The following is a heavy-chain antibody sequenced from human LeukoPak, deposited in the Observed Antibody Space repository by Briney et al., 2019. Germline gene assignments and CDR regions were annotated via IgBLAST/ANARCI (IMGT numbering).Heavy chain of an antibody. Sequence: SVKVSCKASGGTFSSYAISWVRQAPGQGLEWMGGIIPIFGTANYAQKFQGRVTITADKSTSTAYMELSSLRSEDTAVYYCARGYGGSFYYYYGMDVWGQGTTVTVSS. CDR1: GGTFSSYA. D-gene: IGHD4-23*01. CDR2: IIPIFGTA. J-gene: IGHJ6*02. V-gene: IGHV1-69*06. CDR3: ARGYGGSFYYYYGMDV.